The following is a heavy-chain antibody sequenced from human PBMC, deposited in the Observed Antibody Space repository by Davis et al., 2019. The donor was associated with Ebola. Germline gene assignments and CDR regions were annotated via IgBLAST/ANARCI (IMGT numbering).Heavy chain of an antibody. J-gene: IGHJ4*02. D-gene: IGHD1-1*01. V-gene: IGHV3-23*01. Sequence: GESLKISCAASGFTFSSYAMSWVRQAPGKGLEWVSAISGSGGSTYYADSVKGRFTISRDNSKNTLYLQMNSLRAEDTAVYYCAGHTSSLYWGQGTLVTVSS. CDR3: AGHTSSLY. CDR2: ISGSGGST. CDR1: GFTFSSYA.